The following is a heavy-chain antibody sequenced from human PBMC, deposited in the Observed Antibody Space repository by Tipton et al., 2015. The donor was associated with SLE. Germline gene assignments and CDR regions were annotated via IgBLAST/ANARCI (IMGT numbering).Heavy chain of an antibody. J-gene: IGHJ4*02. V-gene: IGHV3-23*01. CDR2: ISGSGGST. Sequence: LSLTCTVSGGSISSGDYYWSWIRQPPGKGLEWVSAISGSGGSTYYADSVKGRFTISRDNSKNTLYLQMNSLRAEDTAVYYCAKDRLITGTNGGFFDYWGQGTLVTVSS. CDR1: GGSISSGDYY. D-gene: IGHD1/OR15-1a*01. CDR3: AKDRLITGTNGGFFDY.